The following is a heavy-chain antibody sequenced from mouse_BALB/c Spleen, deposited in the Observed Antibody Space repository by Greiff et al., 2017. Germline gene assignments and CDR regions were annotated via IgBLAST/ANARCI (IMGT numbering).Heavy chain of an antibody. V-gene: IGHV5-17*02. Sequence: EVKVEESGGGLVQPGGSRKLSCAASGFTFSSFGMHWVRQAPEKGLEWVAYISSGSSTIYYADTVKGRFTISRDNPKNTLFLQMTSLRSEDTAMYYCARHGNYPSYYYAMDYWGQGTSVTVSA. CDR1: GFTFSSFG. CDR2: ISSGSSTI. J-gene: IGHJ4*01. CDR3: ARHGNYPSYYYAMDY. D-gene: IGHD2-1*01.